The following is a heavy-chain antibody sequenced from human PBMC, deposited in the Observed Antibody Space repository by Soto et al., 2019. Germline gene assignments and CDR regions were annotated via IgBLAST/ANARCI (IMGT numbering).Heavy chain of an antibody. Sequence: SETLSLTCTVSGGSFKTAPYHWSWIRQSPRKGLEWIGNIYYTGSTNYNPSFESRAAISLDTSNNQFSLRLTSLTAADTAVYFCARDHHTYYNTSGYYPYFDFWGQGTLVTVSS. D-gene: IGHD3-22*01. V-gene: IGHV4-61*01. CDR2: IYYTGST. CDR1: GGSFKTAPYH. CDR3: ARDHHTYYNTSGYYPYFDF. J-gene: IGHJ4*02.